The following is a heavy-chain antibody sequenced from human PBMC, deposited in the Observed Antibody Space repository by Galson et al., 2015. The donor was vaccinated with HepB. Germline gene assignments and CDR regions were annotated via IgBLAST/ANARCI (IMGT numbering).Heavy chain of an antibody. CDR2: IKSKTDGGTT. CDR3: TTDGFPPAMVTEYDY. V-gene: IGHV3-15*07. CDR1: GFTFSNAW. Sequence: SLRLSCAASGFTFSNAWMYWVRQAPGKGLEWVGRIKSKTDGGTTDYAAPVKGRFTISRDDSKNTLYLQMNSLKTEDTAVYYCTTDGFPPAMVTEYDYWGQGTLVTVSS. D-gene: IGHD5-18*01. J-gene: IGHJ4*02.